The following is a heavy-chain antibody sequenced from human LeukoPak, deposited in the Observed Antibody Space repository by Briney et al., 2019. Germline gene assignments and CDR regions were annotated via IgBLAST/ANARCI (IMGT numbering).Heavy chain of an antibody. V-gene: IGHV3-30*02. D-gene: IGHD3-22*01. J-gene: IGHJ4*02. CDR3: AKSKGYYYDSGGYSGRFFDY. Sequence: PGGSLRLSCAASGFTFSSYGMHWVRQAPGKGLEWVAFIRYDGSNKYYADSVKGRFTISRDNSKNTLYLQMNSLRAEDTAVYYCAKSKGYYYDSGGYSGRFFDYWGQGTLVTVSS. CDR2: IRYDGSNK. CDR1: GFTFSSYG.